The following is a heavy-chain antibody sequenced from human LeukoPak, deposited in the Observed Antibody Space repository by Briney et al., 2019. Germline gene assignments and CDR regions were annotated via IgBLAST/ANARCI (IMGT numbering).Heavy chain of an antibody. V-gene: IGHV4-34*01. Sequence: PSETLSLTCGVYGESFSGYYWTWVRQPPGKGLEWIGEIHYRGTTNYNPSLKSRVTVSADTSKNQFSLKLSSVTAADTAVYYCASADRDSSSWYYFDYWGQGTLVTVSS. CDR1: GESFSGYY. D-gene: IGHD6-13*01. CDR2: IHYRGTT. CDR3: ASADRDSSSWYYFDY. J-gene: IGHJ4*02.